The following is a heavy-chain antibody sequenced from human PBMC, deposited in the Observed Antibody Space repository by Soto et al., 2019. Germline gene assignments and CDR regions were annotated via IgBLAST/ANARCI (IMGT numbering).Heavy chain of an antibody. CDR2: INSDGSST. CDR3: ARDLNRYYFDF. CDR1: GFSFSSYW. V-gene: IGHV3-74*01. J-gene: IGHJ4*02. Sequence: GGSLSLSCAASGFSFSSYWMHWVRQAPGKGLVWVSRINSDGSSTNYADSVKGRFTISRDSAKNTLYLQMNSLRAEDTAVYFCARDLNRYYFDFWGQGTLVTVSS.